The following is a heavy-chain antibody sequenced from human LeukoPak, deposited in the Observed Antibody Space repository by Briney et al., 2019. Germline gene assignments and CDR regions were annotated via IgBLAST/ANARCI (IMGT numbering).Heavy chain of an antibody. CDR1: GFTFSSYA. J-gene: IGHJ4*02. Sequence: GGSLRLSCSASGFTFSSYAMHWVRQAPGKGLEYVSAISSNGGSTYYAASVKGRFTISRDNSKNTLYLQMSSLRAEDTAVYYCVKEYYDFWSGYFGSDYWGQGTLVTVSS. V-gene: IGHV3-64D*09. CDR2: ISSNGGST. CDR3: VKEYYDFWSGYFGSDY. D-gene: IGHD3-3*01.